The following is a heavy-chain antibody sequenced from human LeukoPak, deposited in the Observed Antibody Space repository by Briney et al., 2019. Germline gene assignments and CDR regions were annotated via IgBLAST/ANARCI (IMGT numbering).Heavy chain of an antibody. CDR3: ARAKCSSTSCSPGY. CDR1: GPTFSSYA. J-gene: IGHJ4*02. D-gene: IGHD2-2*01. V-gene: IGHV3-23*01. Sequence: GGSLRLSCAASGPTFSSYAMSWVRQAPGKGLEWVSAISGSGGSTYYADSVKGRFTISRDNSKNTLYLQMNSLRAEDTAVYYCARAKCSSTSCSPGYWGQGTLVTVSS. CDR2: ISGSGGST.